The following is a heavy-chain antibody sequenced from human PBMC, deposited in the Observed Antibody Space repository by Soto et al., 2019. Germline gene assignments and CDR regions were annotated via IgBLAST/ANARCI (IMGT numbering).Heavy chain of an antibody. CDR1: GFTFSSYG. V-gene: IGHV3-33*01. Sequence: QVQMVQSGGGVVQPGRSLRLSCAASGFTFSSYGMHWVRQAPGKGLEWVAVIWYDGSKKYYADSVKGRFTISRDNSKDTLYLQMNSLRGEDTAMYFCARDVFYYGDYWGQGTLVTVSS. D-gene: IGHD3-10*01. CDR3: ARDVFYYGDY. CDR2: IWYDGSKK. J-gene: IGHJ4*02.